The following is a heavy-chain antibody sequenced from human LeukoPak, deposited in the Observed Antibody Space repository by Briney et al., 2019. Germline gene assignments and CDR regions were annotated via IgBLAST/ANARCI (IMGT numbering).Heavy chain of an antibody. CDR3: ARDGGGSYYIFDY. V-gene: IGHV1-69*13. D-gene: IGHD1-26*01. CDR1: GYTFTGYY. J-gene: IGHJ4*02. CDR2: IIPIFGTA. Sequence: GASVKVSCKASGYTFTGYYMHWVRQAPGQGLEWMGGIIPIFGTANYAQKFQGRVTITADESTSTAYMELSSLRSEDTAVYYCARDGGGSYYIFDYWGQGTLVTVSS.